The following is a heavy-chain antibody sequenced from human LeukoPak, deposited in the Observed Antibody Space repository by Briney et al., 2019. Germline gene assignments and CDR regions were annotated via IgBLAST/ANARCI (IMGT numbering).Heavy chain of an antibody. CDR3: ARSRSDMVRGVIRYYYYYYGMDV. D-gene: IGHD3-10*01. V-gene: IGHV4-59*01. CDR1: GGSISSYY. CDR2: IYYSGST. Sequence: SETLSLTCTVSGGSISSYYWSWIRQPPGKGLEWIGYIYYSGSTNYNPSLKSRVTISVDTSKNQFSLKLSSVTAADTAAYYCARSRSDMVRGVIRYYYYYYGMDVWGQGTTVTVSS. J-gene: IGHJ6*02.